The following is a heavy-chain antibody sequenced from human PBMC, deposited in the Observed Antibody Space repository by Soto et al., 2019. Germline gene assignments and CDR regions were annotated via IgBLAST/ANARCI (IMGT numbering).Heavy chain of an antibody. D-gene: IGHD2-15*01. CDR3: ARCYCSVGSCYACWHFDL. CDR2: ISASTRNT. J-gene: IGHJ2*01. Sequence: QVQLVQSGAEVKKPGASVKVSCQASGYTFTNYAISWVRQAPGQGLEWMGWISASTRNTDQAQNFQGRVTMTIDTSTNTANMELRSLRYYDTAVYYCARCYCSVGSCYACWHFDLWGRGTLVTVSS. CDR1: GYTFTNYA. V-gene: IGHV1-18*01.